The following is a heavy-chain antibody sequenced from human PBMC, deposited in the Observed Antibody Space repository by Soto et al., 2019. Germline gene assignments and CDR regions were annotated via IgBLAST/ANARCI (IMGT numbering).Heavy chain of an antibody. CDR3: ARDIKTPGDYTGAFDY. Sequence: ASVKVSCKTSGYTFTDYYVHWVRQAPGQGLEWMGWINPNSGGTNFAQKFQGRVTMTRDTSINTVYMELSRLRSDDTADYYCARDIKTPGDYTGAFDYWGQGTLVTVSS. V-gene: IGHV1-2*02. CDR2: INPNSGGT. D-gene: IGHD4-17*01. J-gene: IGHJ4*02. CDR1: GYTFTDYY.